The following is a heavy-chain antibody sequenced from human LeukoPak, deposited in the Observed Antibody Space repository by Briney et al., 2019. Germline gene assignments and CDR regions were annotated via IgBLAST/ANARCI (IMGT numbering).Heavy chain of an antibody. CDR2: ISGSGGNT. CDR3: AKGSHGYSSSSADY. J-gene: IGHJ4*02. V-gene: IGHV3-23*01. CDR1: GFTFSSYA. Sequence: PGGSLRRSCAASGFTFSSYAVSWVRQAPGKGLEWVSVISGSGGNTYYADSVKGRFTISRDNSKNTLYLQMNSLRVDDTAVYSCAKGSHGYSSSSADYWGQGTLVTVSS. D-gene: IGHD6-6*01.